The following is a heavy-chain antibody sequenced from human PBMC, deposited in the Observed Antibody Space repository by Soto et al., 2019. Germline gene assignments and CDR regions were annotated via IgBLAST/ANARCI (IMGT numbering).Heavy chain of an antibody. CDR1: GYTFTGYY. J-gene: IGHJ6*02. CDR2: INPNSGGT. CDR3: ASAGVQYYYDSSGYLHYYYYGMDV. D-gene: IGHD3-22*01. V-gene: IGHV1-2*04. Sequence: ASVKVSCKASGYTFTGYYMHWVRQAPGQGLEWMGWINPNSGGTNYAQKFQGWVTMTRDTSISTAYMELSRLRSDDTAVYYCASAGVQYYYDSSGYLHYYYYGMDVWGQGITVTVSS.